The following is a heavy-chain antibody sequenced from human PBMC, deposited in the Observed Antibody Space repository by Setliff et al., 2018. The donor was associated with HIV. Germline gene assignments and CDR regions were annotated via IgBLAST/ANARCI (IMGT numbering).Heavy chain of an antibody. D-gene: IGHD6-13*01. CDR3: VRGDYRIIAAAGSGWFDP. V-gene: IGHV4-39*01. Sequence: ASETLSLTCTVSGGSVSSKSFYWGWIRQPPGKGLEWIGSIRYSGTTHYNPSLKSRVTISVDTSNNQFSLKLRFVTAADTAVYCCVRGDYRIIAAAGSGWFDPWGQGTLVTVSS. J-gene: IGHJ5*02. CDR1: GGSVSSKSFY. CDR2: IRYSGTT.